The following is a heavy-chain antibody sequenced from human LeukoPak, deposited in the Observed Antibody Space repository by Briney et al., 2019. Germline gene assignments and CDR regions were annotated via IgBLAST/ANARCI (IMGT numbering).Heavy chain of an antibody. CDR1: GGSVTSGGHY. J-gene: IGHJ3*02. CDR2: IYHSGST. V-gene: IGHV4-31*03. D-gene: IGHD3-10*01. Sequence: SQTLSLTCTVSGGSVTSGGHYWSWIRQYPGRGLDWLGNIYHSGSTYYNPSLKSRVTISVDTSTNQFSLKLSSVSATDTAVYYCARVGFAEATFAFDIWGQGTLVTVSS. CDR3: ARVGFAEATFAFDI.